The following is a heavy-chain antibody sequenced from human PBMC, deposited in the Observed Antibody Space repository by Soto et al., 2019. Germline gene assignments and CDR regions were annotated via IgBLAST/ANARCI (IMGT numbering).Heavy chain of an antibody. CDR2: MNPNSGNT. CDR1: GYTFTKYD. D-gene: IGHD5-18*01. V-gene: IGHV1-8*01. J-gene: IGHJ4*02. Sequence: QVQLVQSGAEVKKPGASVKVSCKSSGYTFTKYDLNWVRQATGQGLEWMGWMNPNSGNTAYAQKFQGRVTMTRNTSISTDYMELSSLSSENKAWYYCARTGNSPAWGQGTLVTVSS. CDR3: ARTGNSPA.